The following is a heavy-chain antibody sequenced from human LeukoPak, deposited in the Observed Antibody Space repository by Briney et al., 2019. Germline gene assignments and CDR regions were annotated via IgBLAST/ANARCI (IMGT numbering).Heavy chain of an antibody. J-gene: IGHJ4*02. CDR1: GGSISSGGYY. Sequence: SQTLSLTCPVSGGSISSGGYYWSWIRQPPGKGLEWIGYIYYSGSTYYNPSLKSRVTKSVDTSKNQFSLKLSSVTAADTAVYYCASLPHPNGPGSYYALYYFDYWGQGTLVTVSS. V-gene: IGHV4-30-4*01. CDR2: IYYSGST. CDR3: ASLPHPNGPGSYYALYYFDY. D-gene: IGHD3-10*01.